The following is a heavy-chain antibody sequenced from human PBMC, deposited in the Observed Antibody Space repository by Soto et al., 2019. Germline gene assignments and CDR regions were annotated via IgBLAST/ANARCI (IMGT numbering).Heavy chain of an antibody. CDR1: GGPFGRYT. Sequence: QVQLGQSGPQVKKPGSSVKVSCTASGGPFGRYTISWVRQATGQGLEWMGGILPVLGNTNVAQRFQDRLTFTAYESTSTASLELSSLRPEDTAVYYCARGSVILTGTHAPFAHWXQGTLVTVSS. CDR2: ILPVLGNT. V-gene: IGHV1-69*01. J-gene: IGHJ4*02. CDR3: ARGSVILTGTHAPFAH. D-gene: IGHD3-9*01.